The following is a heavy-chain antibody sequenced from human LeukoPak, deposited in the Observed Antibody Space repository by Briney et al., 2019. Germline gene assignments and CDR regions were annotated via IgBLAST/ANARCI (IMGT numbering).Heavy chain of an antibody. D-gene: IGHD3-16*02. CDR2: IIPIFGKA. Sequence: ASVKVSCKASGGTFNNYAINWVRQAPGQGLEWMRGIIPIFGKAKYAQKFQGRVTITTDESTSTAYMELSSLRSEDTAIYYCATTRASGLRLGELSGPFDAFDIWGQGTMVTVSS. CDR1: GGTFNNYA. V-gene: IGHV1-69*05. CDR3: ATTRASGLRLGELSGPFDAFDI. J-gene: IGHJ3*02.